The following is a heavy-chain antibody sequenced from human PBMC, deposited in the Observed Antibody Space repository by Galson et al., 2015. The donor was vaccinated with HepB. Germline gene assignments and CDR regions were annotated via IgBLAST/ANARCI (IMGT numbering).Heavy chain of an antibody. Sequence: SLLLSCAASGFTFSTCAMTWVRQAPGTGLEWVSTIRGNGGRTYYADSVKGRFTISRDNSKDTLYLHMNSLRAEDTAVYYCAKDQIWEFPHFLHYWVQGTLVTVTS. V-gene: IGHV3-23*01. CDR1: GFTFSTCA. CDR2: IRGNGGRT. D-gene: IGHD5-18*01. CDR3: AKDQIWEFPHFLHY. J-gene: IGHJ4*02.